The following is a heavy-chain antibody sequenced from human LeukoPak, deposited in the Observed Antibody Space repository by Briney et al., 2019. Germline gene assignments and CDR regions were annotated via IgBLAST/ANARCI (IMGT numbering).Heavy chain of an antibody. Sequence: GASVKVSCKASGGTFSSYAISWVRQAPGQGLEWMGRIIPIFGIANYAQKFQGRVTITADKSTSTAYMELSSLRSEDTAVYYCARGSPGGYNYGMDVWGKGTTVTVSS. J-gene: IGHJ6*04. CDR3: ARGSPGGYNYGMDV. CDR2: IIPIFGIA. V-gene: IGHV1-69*04. CDR1: GGTFSSYA. D-gene: IGHD1-26*01.